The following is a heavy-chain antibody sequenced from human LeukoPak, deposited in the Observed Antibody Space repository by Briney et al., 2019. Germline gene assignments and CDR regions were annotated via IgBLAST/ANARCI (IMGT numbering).Heavy chain of an antibody. CDR3: ALRLHSTKGWFDP. Sequence: SGPTLVNPTQTLTLTCTFSGFSLTTTGVTVGWIRQPPGKALEWLALIYWDDDKRYSPSLKNRLTITKDTSKNQVVLILTNMDPADTATYYCALRLHSTKGWFDPWGQGHLVTISS. CDR1: GFSLTTTGVT. D-gene: IGHD2/OR15-2a*01. V-gene: IGHV2-5*02. J-gene: IGHJ5*02. CDR2: IYWDDDK.